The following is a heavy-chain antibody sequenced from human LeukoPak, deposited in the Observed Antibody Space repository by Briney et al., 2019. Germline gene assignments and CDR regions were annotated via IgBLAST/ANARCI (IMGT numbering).Heavy chain of an antibody. CDR2: IYYSTT. CDR1: GASVSSGSYY. D-gene: IGHD3-10*01. V-gene: IGHV4-61*01. CDR3: ARENYLGWFDP. Sequence: SETLSLTCTVSGASVSSGSYYWSWIRQPPGKGLEWIGYIYYSTTNYNPSLKSRVTISVDTSKNQFSLKLSSVTAADTAVYYCARENYLGWFDPWGQGTLVTVSS. J-gene: IGHJ5*02.